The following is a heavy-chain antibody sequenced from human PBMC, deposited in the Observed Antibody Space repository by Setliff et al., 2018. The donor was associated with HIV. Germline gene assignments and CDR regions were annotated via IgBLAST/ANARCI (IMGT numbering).Heavy chain of an antibody. V-gene: IGHV1-46*01. CDR3: ARERLRYFDWLPQWGAFDI. J-gene: IGHJ3*02. CDR1: GYIFTSHK. D-gene: IGHD3-9*01. CDR2: ITPSDSYT. Sequence: ASVKVSCKASGYIFTSHKIHWVRQAPGQGLEWMGIITPSDSYTVYAQKFQGRVTMTRDTSTSTVYMELSSLRSDDAAVYYCARERLRYFDWLPQWGAFDIWGQGTMVTVSS.